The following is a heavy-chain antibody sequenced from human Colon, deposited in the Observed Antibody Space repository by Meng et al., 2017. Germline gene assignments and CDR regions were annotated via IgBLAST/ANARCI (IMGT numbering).Heavy chain of an antibody. CDR1: SGSFSSSNW. CDR2: IYHSGNT. Sequence: QGQVQESGPGLVKPSGTISLTCTVSSGSFSSSNWWTWVRQPPGKGLEWIGEIYHSGNTNYNPSLKSRVTISVDKSKNQFSLKLNSVTAADTAVYFCARRAPLWFGELASFDSWGQGTLVTVSS. J-gene: IGHJ4*02. CDR3: ARRAPLWFGELASFDS. V-gene: IGHV4-4*02. D-gene: IGHD3-10*01.